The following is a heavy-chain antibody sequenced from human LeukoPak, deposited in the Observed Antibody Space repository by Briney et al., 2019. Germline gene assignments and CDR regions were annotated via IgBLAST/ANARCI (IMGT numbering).Heavy chain of an antibody. D-gene: IGHD2/OR15-2a*01. CDR1: GFTFSSYA. CDR2: ISSGAVST. J-gene: IGHJ4*02. CDR3: ARSFGLDY. V-gene: IGHV3-23*01. Sequence: HPGGSLRLSCAASGFTFSSYAMSWVRQAPGKGLEWVSGISSGAVSTYYADSVKGRFTISRDNSKATLFLQMNSLRVDDSAVYYCARSFGLDYWGQGALVTVSS.